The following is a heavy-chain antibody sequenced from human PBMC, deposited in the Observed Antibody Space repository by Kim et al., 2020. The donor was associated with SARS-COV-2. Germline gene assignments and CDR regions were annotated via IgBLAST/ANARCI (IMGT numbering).Heavy chain of an antibody. D-gene: IGHD2-15*01. V-gene: IGHV3-15*01. Sequence: GGSLRLSCAASGFTFSNAWMSWVRQAPGKGLEWVGRIKSKTDGGTTDYAAPVKGRFTISRDDSKNTLYLQMNSLKTEDTAVYYCTTEYCSGGSCYSYYYYYGMDVWGQGTTVTVSS. J-gene: IGHJ6*02. CDR2: IKSKTDGGTT. CDR1: GFTFSNAW. CDR3: TTEYCSGGSCYSYYYYYGMDV.